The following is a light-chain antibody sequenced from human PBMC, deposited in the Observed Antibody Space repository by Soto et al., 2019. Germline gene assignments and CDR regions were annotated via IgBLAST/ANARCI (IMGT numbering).Light chain of an antibody. Sequence: EIVLTQSPGTLSLSPGERATLSCRASQSVSSSYLAWYQQKPGQAPRLLIYGASSRATGIPDRFSGSGSGTDFSLTISRLEPEDFAVYYCHQYGSSPRTVGQGTKVDSK. CDR3: HQYGSSPRT. J-gene: IGKJ1*01. CDR2: GAS. CDR1: QSVSSSY. V-gene: IGKV3-20*01.